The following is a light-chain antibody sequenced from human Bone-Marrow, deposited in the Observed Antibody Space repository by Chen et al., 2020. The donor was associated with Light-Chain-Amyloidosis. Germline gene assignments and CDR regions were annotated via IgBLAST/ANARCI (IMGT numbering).Light chain of an antibody. V-gene: IGKV3-11*01. Sequence: EIVFTQSPATLSLSPGERATLSCRASQSVSRYLAWYQQKPGQAPRLLIYDASNRATGIPARFSGSGSGTDFTLTISSLEPEDFAVYYCQQRSNWSMYTFGQGTKLEIK. CDR2: DAS. CDR1: QSVSRY. J-gene: IGKJ2*01. CDR3: QQRSNWSMYT.